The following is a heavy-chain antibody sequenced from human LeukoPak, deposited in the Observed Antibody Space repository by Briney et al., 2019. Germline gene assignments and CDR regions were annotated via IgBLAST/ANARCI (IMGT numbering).Heavy chain of an antibody. CDR1: GFTFSSYG. V-gene: IGHV3-30*18. CDR3: AKIAVAGKRGFDY. D-gene: IGHD6-19*01. CDR2: ISYDGSNK. Sequence: GRSLRLSCAASGFTFSSYGMHWVRQAPGKGLEWVAVISYDGSNKYYADSVKGRFTISRDNSKNTLYLQMNSLRADDTAVYYCAKIAVAGKRGFDYWGQGTLVTVSS. J-gene: IGHJ4*02.